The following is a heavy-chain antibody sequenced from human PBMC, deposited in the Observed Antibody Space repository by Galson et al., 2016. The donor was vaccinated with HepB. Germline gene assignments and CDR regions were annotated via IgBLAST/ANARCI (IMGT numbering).Heavy chain of an antibody. V-gene: IGHV3-33*01. CDR3: ARQAFTNWNPFDY. Sequence: SLRLSCAASGFTLSSYGIHWVRQAPGKGLEWVAVIWYDGVNTYYADSVKGRFTISRDNPKNTLYLQMNSLRAEDTAVYYCARQAFTNWNPFDYWGQGTLVTVSS. D-gene: IGHD1-1*01. J-gene: IGHJ4*02. CDR2: IWYDGVNT. CDR1: GFTLSSYG.